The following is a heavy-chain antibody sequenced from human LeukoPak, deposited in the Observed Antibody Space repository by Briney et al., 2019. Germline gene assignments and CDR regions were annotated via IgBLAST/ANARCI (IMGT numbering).Heavy chain of an antibody. V-gene: IGHV3-30*18. D-gene: IGHD2-8*02. CDR1: GFTFSSYG. J-gene: IGHJ4*02. CDR2: ISYDGSNK. CDR3: AKGILVLDY. Sequence: GGSLRLSCAASGFTFSSYGMHWVRQAPGKGLEWVAVISYDGSNKYYADYVKGRFTISRDNSKNTLYLQMNSLRAEDTAVYYCAKGILVLDYWGQGTLVTVSS.